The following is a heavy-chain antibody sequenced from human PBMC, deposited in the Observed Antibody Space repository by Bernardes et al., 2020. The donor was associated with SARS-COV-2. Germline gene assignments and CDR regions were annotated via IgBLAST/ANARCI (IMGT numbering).Heavy chain of an antibody. CDR3: AKEREDTFWSGLDY. Sequence: GGPFSLSCAASGFPFSVFHINLVPHAPGQGLEWVLFIISWGRYTNHADSVTGRFTISRDNAKNSLYLQMNSLRAEDTAVYYCAKEREDTFWSGLDYWGQGTLVTVSS. J-gene: IGHJ4*02. CDR1: GFPFSVFH. D-gene: IGHD3-3*01. V-gene: IGHV3-11*05. CDR2: IISWGRYT.